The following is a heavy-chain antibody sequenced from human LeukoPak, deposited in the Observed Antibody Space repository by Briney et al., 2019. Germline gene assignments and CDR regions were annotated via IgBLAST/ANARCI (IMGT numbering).Heavy chain of an antibody. CDR2: IIPILGIA. D-gene: IGHD6-13*01. V-gene: IGHV1-69*04. Sequence: SVKVSCKASGGTFSSYAISWVRQAPGQGLEWMGRIIPILGIANYAQKFQGRVTITADKSTSTAYMELSGLRSEDTAVYYCARERSHSSSWYDYWGQGTLVTVSS. J-gene: IGHJ4*02. CDR1: GGTFSSYA. CDR3: ARERSHSSSWYDY.